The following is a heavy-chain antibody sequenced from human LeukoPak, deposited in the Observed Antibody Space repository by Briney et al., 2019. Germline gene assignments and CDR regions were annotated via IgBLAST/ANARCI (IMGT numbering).Heavy chain of an antibody. CDR1: GFTFSSYA. CDR3: ARIRFSSGYTNPPDY. V-gene: IGHV3-23*01. Sequence: PGGSLRLSCAASGFTFSSYAMSWVRQAPGKGLEWVSAISGSGGSTYYADSVKGRFTISRDNSKNTLYLQMNSLRAEDTAVYYCARIRFSSGYTNPPDYWGQGTLVTVSS. CDR2: ISGSGGST. D-gene: IGHD3-22*01. J-gene: IGHJ4*02.